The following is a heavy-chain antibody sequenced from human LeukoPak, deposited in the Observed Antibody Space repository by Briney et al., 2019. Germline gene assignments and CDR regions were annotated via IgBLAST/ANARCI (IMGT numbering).Heavy chain of an antibody. CDR1: GGSISSSSYY. V-gene: IGHV4-39*07. CDR2: IYYSGST. D-gene: IGHD4-17*01. CDR3: ARYAVTTNWFDP. J-gene: IGHJ5*02. Sequence: PSETLFLTCTVSGGSISSSSYYWGWIRQPPGKGLEWIGSIYYSGSTYYNPSLKSRVTISVDTSKNQFSLKLSSVTAADTAVYYCARYAVTTNWFDPWGQGTLVTVSS.